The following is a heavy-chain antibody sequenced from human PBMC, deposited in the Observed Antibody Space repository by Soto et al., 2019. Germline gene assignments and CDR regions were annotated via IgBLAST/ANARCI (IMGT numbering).Heavy chain of an antibody. V-gene: IGHV4-34*01. CDR2: INHSGST. Sequence: QVQLQQWGAGLLKPSETLSLTCAVYGGSFSGYYWSWIRQPPGKGLEWIGEINHSGSTNYNPSLKSRVTISVDTSKNQFSLKLSSVTAADTAVYYCARGGGNSSSGRIYAFDIWGQGTMVTVSS. D-gene: IGHD6-13*01. CDR3: ARGGGNSSSGRIYAFDI. J-gene: IGHJ3*02. CDR1: GGSFSGYY.